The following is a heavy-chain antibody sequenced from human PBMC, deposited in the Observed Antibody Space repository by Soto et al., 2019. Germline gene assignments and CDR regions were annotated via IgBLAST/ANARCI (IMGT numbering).Heavy chain of an antibody. CDR2: IYYSGST. D-gene: IGHD3-10*01. CDR3: ARTQNHYHGSGSYFYYYGMDV. Sequence: SETLSLTFTVSGGSISSYYWSWIRQPPGKGLEWIGYIYYSGSTNYNPSLKSRVTISVDTSKNQFSLKLSSVTAADTAVYYCARTQNHYHGSGSYFYYYGMDVWGQGTTVTVSS. J-gene: IGHJ6*02. CDR1: GGSISSYY. V-gene: IGHV4-59*01.